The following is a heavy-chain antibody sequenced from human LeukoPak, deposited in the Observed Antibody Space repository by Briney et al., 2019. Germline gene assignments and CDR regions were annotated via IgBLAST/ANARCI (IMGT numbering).Heavy chain of an antibody. V-gene: IGHV1-2*02. CDR1: GYTFNDYY. CDR3: ARSQYSSGWYYFDY. CDR2: VNPNSGGT. D-gene: IGHD6-19*01. Sequence: GASVKVSCKTSGYTFNDYYVHWVRQAPGQGLEWMGWVNPNSGGTKYSQKFQGRVTMTRDTSMSTAYMELSSLRSEDTAVYYCARSQYSSGWYYFDYWGQGTLVTVSS. J-gene: IGHJ4*02.